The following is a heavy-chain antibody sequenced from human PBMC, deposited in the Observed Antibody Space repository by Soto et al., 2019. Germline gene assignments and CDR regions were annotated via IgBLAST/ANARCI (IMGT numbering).Heavy chain of an antibody. CDR3: ARAHTTVVSKYYFDY. J-gene: IGHJ4*02. D-gene: IGHD4-17*01. Sequence: GASVKVSCKASGGTFSSYAISWVRQAPGQGLEWMGGIIPIFGTANYAQKFQGRVTITADESTSTAYMELSSLRSEDTAVYYCARAHTTVVSKYYFDYWGQGTLVTVSS. V-gene: IGHV1-69*13. CDR2: IIPIFGTA. CDR1: GGTFSSYA.